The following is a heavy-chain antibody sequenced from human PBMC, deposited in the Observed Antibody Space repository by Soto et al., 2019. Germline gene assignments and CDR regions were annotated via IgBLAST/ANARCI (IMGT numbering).Heavy chain of an antibody. CDR2: ISYDGSNK. CDR3: AKDGGKKTPFTGKHNSWYPYYYYGIDF. V-gene: IGHV3-30*18. Sequence: PGGSLRLSCAASGFTFSSYGMHWVRQAPGKGLEWVAVISYDGSNKYYADSVKGRFTISRDNSKNTLYLQMNSLRAEDTAVYYCAKDGGKKTPFTGKHNSWYPYYYYGIDFWGQGTTVTVSS. J-gene: IGHJ6*02. CDR1: GFTFSSYG. D-gene: IGHD6-13*01.